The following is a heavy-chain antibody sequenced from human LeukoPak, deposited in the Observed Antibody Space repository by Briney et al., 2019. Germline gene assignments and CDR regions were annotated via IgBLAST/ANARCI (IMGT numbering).Heavy chain of an antibody. CDR2: MHPNSGVT. V-gene: IGHV1-2*02. CDR3: ARDPGYLQSDY. Sequence: GASVKVSCKGSGYTFTGYWIHWVRQAPGQGLEWMGCMHPNSGVTGYAQRFQGRVTMTRDTSISTAYMDLSSLRSDDTAVYYCARDPGYLQSDYWGQGTLVTVPS. D-gene: IGHD4-11*01. J-gene: IGHJ4*02. CDR1: GYTFTGYW.